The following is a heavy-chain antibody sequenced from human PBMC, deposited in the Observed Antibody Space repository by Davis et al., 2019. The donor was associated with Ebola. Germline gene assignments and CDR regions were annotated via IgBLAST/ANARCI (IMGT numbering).Heavy chain of an antibody. V-gene: IGHV4-38-2*02. J-gene: IGHJ4*02. CDR1: GYSISSGYY. Sequence: PSETLSLTCTVSGYSISSGYYWGWLRQPPGKGLEWIGSLYHSGITYYNPSLKSRVTVSVDTSKSQLTLMLSSVTAADTAIYYCARARHISSAFDAFDFWGLGALVTVSS. CDR2: LYHSGIT. CDR3: ARARHISSAFDAFDF. D-gene: IGHD6-13*01.